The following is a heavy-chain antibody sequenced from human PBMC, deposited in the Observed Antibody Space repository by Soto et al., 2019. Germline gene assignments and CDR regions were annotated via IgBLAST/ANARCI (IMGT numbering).Heavy chain of an antibody. CDR3: ARARYDFWSGYSY. Sequence: SETLSLTCTVSVCSISSGGYYWSWIRQHPGKGLEWIGYIYYSGSTYYNPSLKSRVTISVDTSKNQFSLKLSSVTAADTAVYYCARARYDFWSGYSYWGQGTLVTVSS. J-gene: IGHJ4*02. CDR1: VCSISSGGYY. CDR2: IYYSGST. D-gene: IGHD3-3*01. V-gene: IGHV4-31*03.